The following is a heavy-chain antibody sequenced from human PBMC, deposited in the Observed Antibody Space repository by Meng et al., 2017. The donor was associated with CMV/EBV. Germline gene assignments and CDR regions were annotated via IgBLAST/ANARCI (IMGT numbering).Heavy chain of an antibody. Sequence: CKASGGTFSSYAISWVRQAPGQGLEWMGGIIPIFGTANSAPKFQGRVTITTDESTSTAYMELSSLRSEDTAVYYCARAPLGASIDYWGQGNLVTVSS. D-gene: IGHD1-26*01. CDR2: IIPIFGTA. V-gene: IGHV1-69*05. CDR3: ARAPLGASIDY. J-gene: IGHJ4*02. CDR1: GGTFSSYA.